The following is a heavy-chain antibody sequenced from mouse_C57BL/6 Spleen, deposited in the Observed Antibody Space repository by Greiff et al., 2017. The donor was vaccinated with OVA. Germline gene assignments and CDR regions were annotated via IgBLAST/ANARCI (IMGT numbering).Heavy chain of an antibody. CDR2: ISSGSSTI. CDR1: GFTFSDYG. Sequence: EVMLVESGGGLVKPGGSLKLSCAASGFTFSDYGMHWVRQAPEKGLEWVAYISSGSSTIYYADTVKGRFTISRDNAKNTLFLQIASLRSEDTAMYYWARRGGWLLRGAMDYWGQGTSVTVSS. J-gene: IGHJ4*01. V-gene: IGHV5-17*01. D-gene: IGHD2-3*01. CDR3: ARRGGWLLRGAMDY.